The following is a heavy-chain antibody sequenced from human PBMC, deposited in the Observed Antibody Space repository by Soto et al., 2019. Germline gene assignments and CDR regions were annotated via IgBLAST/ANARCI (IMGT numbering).Heavy chain of an antibody. CDR3: ARGTSSGWYKGYYYYGMDV. CDR1: GGTFSSYT. D-gene: IGHD6-19*01. J-gene: IGHJ6*01. V-gene: IGHV1-69*02. Sequence: QVQLVQSGAEVKKPGSSVKVSCKASGGTFSSYTISWVRQAPGQGLEWMGRIIPILGIANYAQKFQGRVTITADKATSTASMELSSLRSEDTAVYYCARGTSSGWYKGYYYYGMDVWSQGTTVTFSS. CDR2: IIPILGIA.